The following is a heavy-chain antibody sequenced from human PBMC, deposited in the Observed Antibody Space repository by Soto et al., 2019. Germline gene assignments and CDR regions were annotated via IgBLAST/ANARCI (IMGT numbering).Heavy chain of an antibody. V-gene: IGHV1-18*01. D-gene: IGHD3-10*01. Sequence: QVQLVQSGGEVKKPGASVKVSCKASGYTFTNYGISCVRQAPGQGLEWKGWFNVYNGKTKYAQKIQGRVTMTTGTSMSTAYMELRRLRSDDTAVDYCARGVGSWSHYNQYNWFDAWGQGTLVTVSS. CDR1: GYTFTNYG. J-gene: IGHJ5*02. CDR2: FNVYNGKT. CDR3: ARGVGSWSHYNQYNWFDA.